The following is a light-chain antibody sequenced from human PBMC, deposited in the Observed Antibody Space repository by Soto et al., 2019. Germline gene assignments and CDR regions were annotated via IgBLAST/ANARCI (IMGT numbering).Light chain of an antibody. J-gene: IGKJ2*01. CDR3: QQYNFWRT. V-gene: IGKV3-15*01. CDR1: QNIGTN. Sequence: EVVMTQSPATLSVSPGERATVFCKASQNIGTNLAWYQQRPGQAPRLLIYSASTRATAVPARFSGSGSETDFSLTISGLQSEDFAIYYCQQYNFWRTFGHGTKLDIK. CDR2: SAS.